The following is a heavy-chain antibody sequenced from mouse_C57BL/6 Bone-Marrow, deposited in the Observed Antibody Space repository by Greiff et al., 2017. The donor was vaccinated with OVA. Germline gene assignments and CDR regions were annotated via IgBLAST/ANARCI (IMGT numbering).Heavy chain of an antibody. V-gene: IGHV1-63*01. CDR3: ARWGDNWDLDY. CDR2: IYPGGGYT. D-gene: IGHD4-1*01. J-gene: IGHJ2*01. CDR1: GYTFTNYW. Sequence: VQLQQSGAELVRPGTSVKMSCKASGYTFTNYWIGWVKQRPGHGLEWIGDIYPGGGYTNYNEKFKGKATLTADKSSTTAYMQFSSLTSEDSAVYYCARWGDNWDLDYWGQGTTLTVSS.